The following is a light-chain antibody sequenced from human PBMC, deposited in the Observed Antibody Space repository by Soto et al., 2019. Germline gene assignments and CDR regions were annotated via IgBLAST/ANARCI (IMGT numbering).Light chain of an antibody. CDR1: QSISSW. J-gene: IGKJ2*01. CDR2: KAS. V-gene: IGKV1-5*03. Sequence: DIQMTQSPSTLSASVGDRVTITCRASQSISSWLAWYQQKPGKAPKLLIYKASNLESGVPDRFSGVGSETDFTLTISRLEPEDFAVYYCQQYATSPHTFGQGTKLEIK. CDR3: QQYATSPHT.